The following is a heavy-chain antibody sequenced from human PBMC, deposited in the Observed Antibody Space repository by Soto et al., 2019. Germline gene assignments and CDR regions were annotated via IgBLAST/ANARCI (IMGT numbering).Heavy chain of an antibody. Sequence: QVQLVESGGGVVQPGRSLRLSCVASGFTFSIHGMHWVRQAPGKGPERVAIISHDARTKYYAESVKGRFTVSRDNSRDTLDLQMDSLRVEDTAVYYCAKDQVPYFDSWSGKNWFDPWGQGTRVTVSS. J-gene: IGHJ5*02. D-gene: IGHD3-3*01. CDR3: AKDQVPYFDSWSGKNWFDP. CDR2: ISHDARTK. V-gene: IGHV3-30*18. CDR1: GFTFSIHG.